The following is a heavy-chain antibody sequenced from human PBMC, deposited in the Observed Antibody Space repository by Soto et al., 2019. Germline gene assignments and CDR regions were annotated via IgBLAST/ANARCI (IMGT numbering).Heavy chain of an antibody. J-gene: IGHJ1*01. Sequence: GASVKVSCKASGYTFTHYHVYWVRQAPGRGREWLGMINPSGGSTTCAQNLQGRVTMTRDTSRNTVYMELSSLRSEDTAVYYCAREAINSSGYSRYFQHWGQGTLVTVSS. CDR1: GYTFTHYH. D-gene: IGHD3-22*01. V-gene: IGHV1-46*01. CDR2: INPSGGST. CDR3: AREAINSSGYSRYFQH.